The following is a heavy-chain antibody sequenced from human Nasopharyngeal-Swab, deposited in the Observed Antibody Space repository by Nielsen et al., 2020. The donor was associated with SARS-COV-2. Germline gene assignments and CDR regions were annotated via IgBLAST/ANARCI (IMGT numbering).Heavy chain of an antibody. D-gene: IGHD3-22*01. CDR2: IYHSGRT. V-gene: IGHV4-38-2*02. CDR3: ARGVYDSSGYLEVDAFDI. J-gene: IGHJ3*02. Sequence: WVRQPPGKGLEWIGSIYHSGRTNYNPSLKSRVSISVDTSKNQVSLKLNSVTAADSAVYYCARGVYDSSGYLEVDAFDIWGQGTMVTVSS.